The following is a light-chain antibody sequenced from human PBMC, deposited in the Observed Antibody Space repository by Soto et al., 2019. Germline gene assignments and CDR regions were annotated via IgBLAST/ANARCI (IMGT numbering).Light chain of an antibody. V-gene: IGLV1-40*01. CDR1: SSNIGAGYE. CDR3: QSYDSSLSGGV. Sequence: QSVLTQPPSVSGAPGQRVTISCTGSSSNIGAGYEVHWYQQLPGTAPKLLIYGNNNRPSGVPDRFSGSKSGTSASLAITGLQAEDEADYYCQSYDSSLSGGVFGTGTKVTVL. CDR2: GNN. J-gene: IGLJ1*01.